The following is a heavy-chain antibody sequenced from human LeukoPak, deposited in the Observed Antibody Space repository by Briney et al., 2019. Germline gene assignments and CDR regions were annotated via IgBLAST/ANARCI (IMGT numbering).Heavy chain of an antibody. CDR1: GFTFSSYA. Sequence: GGSLRLSCAASGFTFSSYAMSWVRQAPGKGLEGVSAISGSGGSTYYAGSVKGRFTISRDNSKHTLYLQMNSLRAEDTAVYYCAKASGNIVVVVAATWDYWGQGTLVTVSS. J-gene: IGHJ4*02. CDR3: AKASGNIVVVVAATWDY. V-gene: IGHV3-23*01. CDR2: ISGSGGST. D-gene: IGHD2-15*01.